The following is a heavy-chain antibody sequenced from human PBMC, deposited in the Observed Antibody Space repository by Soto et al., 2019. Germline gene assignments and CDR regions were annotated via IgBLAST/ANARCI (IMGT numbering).Heavy chain of an antibody. D-gene: IGHD4-17*01. CDR1: GGTFSSYA. V-gene: IGHV1-69*13. CDR3: AREIYYDYGAIPGEGHPFDI. Sequence: GASVKVSCKASGGTFSSYAISWVRQAPGQGLEWMGGIIPIFGTANYAQKFQGRVTITADESTSTAYMELSSLRPEDTAVYYCAREIYYDYGAIPGEGHPFDIWGQGTMVTVSS. J-gene: IGHJ3*02. CDR2: IIPIFGTA.